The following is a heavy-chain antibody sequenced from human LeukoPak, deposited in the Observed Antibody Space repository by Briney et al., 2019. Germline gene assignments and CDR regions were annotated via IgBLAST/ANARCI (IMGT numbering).Heavy chain of an antibody. D-gene: IGHD6-13*01. CDR2: IYSGGST. CDR3: AKDPHDSSSWYN. Sequence: GGSLRLSCAASGFTVSSNYMSWVRQAPGKGLEWVSVIYSGGSTYYADSVKGRFTISRDNSKNTLYLQMNSLRAEDTAVYYCAKDPHDSSSWYNWGQGTLVTVSS. V-gene: IGHV3-53*01. CDR1: GFTVSSNY. J-gene: IGHJ4*02.